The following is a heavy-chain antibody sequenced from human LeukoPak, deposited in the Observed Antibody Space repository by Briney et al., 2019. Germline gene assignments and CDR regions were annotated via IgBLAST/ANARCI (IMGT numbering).Heavy chain of an antibody. CDR1: GYSISSGYY. CDR3: ARVKGGSGWYVAY. CDR2: IYHSGST. V-gene: IGHV4-38-2*02. Sequence: SETLSLTCTVSGYSISSGYYWGWIRPPPGKGLEWIGSIYHSGSTYYNPSLKSRVTISVDTSKNQFSLKLSSVTAADMAVYYCARVKGGSGWYVAYWGQGTLVTVSS. J-gene: IGHJ4*02. D-gene: IGHD6-19*01.